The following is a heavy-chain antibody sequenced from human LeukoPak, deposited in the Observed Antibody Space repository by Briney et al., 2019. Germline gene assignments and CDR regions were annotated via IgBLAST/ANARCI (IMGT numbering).Heavy chain of an antibody. CDR2: IRSKTRGGTT. V-gene: IGHV3-49*04. D-gene: IGHD1-26*01. J-gene: IGHJ4*02. CDR3: SSIRVEGTGVFDY. CDR1: GFTFGDYA. Sequence: PGGSLRLSCTASGFTFGDYAVSWVRQAPGKGLEWVGFIRSKTRGGTTEYAASVKGRFTISRDDSRNIAYLQMNSLRTEDTAVYYCSSIRVEGTGVFDYWGQGTLVTVSS.